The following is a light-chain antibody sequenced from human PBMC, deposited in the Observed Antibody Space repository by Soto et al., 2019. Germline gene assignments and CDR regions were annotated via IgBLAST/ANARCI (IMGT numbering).Light chain of an antibody. CDR2: DNN. Sequence: QSVLTQPPSVSAAPGQKVTISCSGSSSNIGNNYVSWYQQLPGTAPKLLIYDNNKRPSGIPDRCSGSKSGTLATLGITGLQTGDEADYYCGTWDSSLSAPSVVFGGGTKLTVL. J-gene: IGLJ2*01. CDR3: GTWDSSLSAPSVV. CDR1: SSNIGNNY. V-gene: IGLV1-51*01.